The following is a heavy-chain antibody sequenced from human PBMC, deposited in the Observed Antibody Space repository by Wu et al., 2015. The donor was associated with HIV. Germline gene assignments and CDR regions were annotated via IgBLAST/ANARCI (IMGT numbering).Heavy chain of an antibody. CDR3: ARGGSLVDTSMVRRHYYYMDV. Sequence: QGQLVQSGAEVKKPGSSVKVSCKASGGIFNYYAFSWVRQAPGQGLEWMGGIIPFLGPADYAQEFQGRVTISADESTTTVQMEFNSLTSEDTAVYYCARGGSLVDTSMVRRHYYYMDVWGRGTTVIVSS. CDR1: GGIFNYYA. D-gene: IGHD5-18*01. V-gene: IGHV1-69*12. J-gene: IGHJ6*03. CDR2: IIPFLGPA.